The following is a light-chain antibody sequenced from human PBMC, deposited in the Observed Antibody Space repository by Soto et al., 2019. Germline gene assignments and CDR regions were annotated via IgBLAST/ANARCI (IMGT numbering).Light chain of an antibody. V-gene: IGKV3-20*01. Sequence: EVVLTQSPGTLSLSPGERATLSCRASQSVSNNYVAWYQQKPGQAPRLLIFGSSDRATGTPDRFSGSGSGTDFTLPISRLEPEGFAVYYCQQYGSSPTYTFGQGNQLEIK. J-gene: IGKJ2*01. CDR2: GSS. CDR1: QSVSNNY. CDR3: QQYGSSPTYT.